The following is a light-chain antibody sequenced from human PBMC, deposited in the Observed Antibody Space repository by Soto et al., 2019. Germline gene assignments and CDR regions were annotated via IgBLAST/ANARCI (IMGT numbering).Light chain of an antibody. J-gene: IGLJ3*02. CDR2: SNN. V-gene: IGLV1-44*01. Sequence: QSVLTQPPSASGTPGQRVTFSCSGSSSNIGPNTVNWYQQVPGTAPKLLIYSNNQWPSGVPDRFSGSKSGTSASLAISGLQSEDEADYYCAAWDDYLNGWVFGGGTKLTVL. CDR3: AAWDDYLNGWV. CDR1: SSNIGPNT.